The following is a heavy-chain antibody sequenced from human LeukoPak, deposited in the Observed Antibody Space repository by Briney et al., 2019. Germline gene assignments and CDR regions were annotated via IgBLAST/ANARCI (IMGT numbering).Heavy chain of an antibody. D-gene: IGHD5-18*01. V-gene: IGHV3-30*04. Sequence: GGSLRLSCAASGFTFSSYAMHWVRQAPGKGLEWVAVISYDGSNKYYADSVKGRFTISRDNSKNTLYLQMNSLRAEDTAVYYCAKAHWIQLWLPGYWGQGTLVTVSS. CDR1: GFTFSSYA. CDR2: ISYDGSNK. J-gene: IGHJ4*02. CDR3: AKAHWIQLWLPGY.